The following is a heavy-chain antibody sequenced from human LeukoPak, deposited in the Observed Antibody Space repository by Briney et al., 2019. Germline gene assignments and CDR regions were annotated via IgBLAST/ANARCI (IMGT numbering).Heavy chain of an antibody. CDR2: IYYSGST. J-gene: IGHJ4*02. CDR3: ARVAGYSYGYGIDY. D-gene: IGHD5-18*01. CDR1: GGSISSYY. Sequence: PSETLSLTCTVSGGSISSYYCSWIRQPPGKGLEWIGYIYYSGSTNYNPSLKSRVTISVDTSKNQFSLKLSSVTAADTAVYYCARVAGYSYGYGIDYWGQGTLVTVSS. V-gene: IGHV4-59*01.